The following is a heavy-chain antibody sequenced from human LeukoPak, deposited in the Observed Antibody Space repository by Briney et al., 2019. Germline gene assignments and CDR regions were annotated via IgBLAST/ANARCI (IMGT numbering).Heavy chain of an antibody. J-gene: IGHJ6*02. CDR3: ARKGEGGGDYYGMDV. Sequence: ASVKVSCKASGYTFTSYYMHWVRQAPGQGLEWMGIINPSGGSTSYAQKFQGRVTMTRDTPTSTVYMELSSLRSEDTAVYYCARKGEGGGDYYGMDVWGQGTTVTVSS. CDR1: GYTFTSYY. V-gene: IGHV1-46*01. CDR2: INPSGGST. D-gene: IGHD3-16*01.